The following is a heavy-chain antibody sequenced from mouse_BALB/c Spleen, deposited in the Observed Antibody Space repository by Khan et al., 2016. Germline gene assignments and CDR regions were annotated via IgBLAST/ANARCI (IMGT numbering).Heavy chain of an antibody. CDR2: IDPANGNT. CDR3: ASAHYYGSSEYYFDY. CDR1: GFNIKDTY. V-gene: IGHV14-3*02. Sequence: VQLKESGAELVKPGASVKLSCTASGFNIKDTYMHWVKQRPEQGLEWIGRIDPANGNTKYDPKFQGKATITADTSSNTAYLQLSSLTSEDTAVYYCASAHYYGSSEYYFDYWGQGTTLTVSS. D-gene: IGHD1-1*01. J-gene: IGHJ2*01.